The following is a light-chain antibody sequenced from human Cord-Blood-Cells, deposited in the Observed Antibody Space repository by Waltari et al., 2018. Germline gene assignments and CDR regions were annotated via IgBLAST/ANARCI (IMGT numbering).Light chain of an antibody. CDR3: QQYGSSPPLFT. J-gene: IGKJ3*01. CDR2: GAS. CDR1: QSVSSSY. V-gene: IGKV3-20*01. Sequence: IVLTQSPGTLSLSLGDRATLSCSASQSVSSSYLTWYQQKPGQAPRLLIYGASSRATGIPDRFSGSGSGTDFTLTISRLEPEDFAVYYCQQYGSSPPLFTFGPGTKVDIK.